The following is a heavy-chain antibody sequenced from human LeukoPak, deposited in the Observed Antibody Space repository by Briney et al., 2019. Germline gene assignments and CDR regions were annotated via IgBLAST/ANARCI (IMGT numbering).Heavy chain of an antibody. Sequence: PSETLSLTCTVSGDSNSGFYWGWIRQLPGKGLEWIGFIHYSGSTNYNPSLKSRVTTSVDTSKNQFSLKLRSVTAADTAVYYCARENYFDYWGQGTVVTVSS. CDR1: GDSNSGFY. CDR3: ARENYFDY. V-gene: IGHV4-59*01. CDR2: IHYSGST. J-gene: IGHJ4*02.